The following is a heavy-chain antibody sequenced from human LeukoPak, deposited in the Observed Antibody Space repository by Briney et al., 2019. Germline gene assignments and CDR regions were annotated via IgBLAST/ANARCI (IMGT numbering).Heavy chain of an antibody. CDR1: GGSFSGYY. CDR3: ARGGGIMITFGGVIVPLDY. Sequence: SEALSLTCAVYGGSFSGYYWSWIRQPPGKGLEWIGEINHSGSTNYNPSLKSRVTISVDTSKNQFSLKLSSVTAADTAVYYCARGGGIMITFGGVIVPLDYWGQGTLVTVSS. D-gene: IGHD3-16*02. J-gene: IGHJ4*02. V-gene: IGHV4-34*01. CDR2: INHSGST.